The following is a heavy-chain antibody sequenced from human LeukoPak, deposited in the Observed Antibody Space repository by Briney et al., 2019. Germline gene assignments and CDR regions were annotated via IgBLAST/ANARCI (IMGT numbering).Heavy chain of an antibody. CDR3: ARGGYDYVWGSYRSYPYFDY. CDR1: GGSFSGYY. D-gene: IGHD3-16*02. CDR2: INHSGST. Sequence: PSETLSLTCAVSGGSFSGYYWSWIRQPPGKGLEWIGEINHSGSTNYNPSLKSRVTISVDTSKNQFSLKLSSVTAADTAVYYCARGGYDYVWGSYRSYPYFDYWGQGTLVTVSS. J-gene: IGHJ4*02. V-gene: IGHV4-34*01.